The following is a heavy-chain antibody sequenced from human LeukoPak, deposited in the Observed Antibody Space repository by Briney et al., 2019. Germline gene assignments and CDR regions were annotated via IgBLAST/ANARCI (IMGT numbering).Heavy chain of an antibody. CDR1: GFTFSTYA. V-gene: IGHV3-23*01. Sequence: PGGSLRLSCAASGFTFSTYAMSWVRQAPGKGLEWVSGMSTTGGGKYYADSVKGRFTISRDNSKNTLYLQVNSLRAEDTAVYYCAKGPLSGFSPDYWGQGTLVTVSS. CDR2: MSTTGGGK. D-gene: IGHD3-3*01. CDR3: AKGPLSGFSPDY. J-gene: IGHJ4*02.